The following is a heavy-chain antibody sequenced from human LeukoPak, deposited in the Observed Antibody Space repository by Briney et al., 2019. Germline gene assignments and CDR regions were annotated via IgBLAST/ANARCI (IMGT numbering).Heavy chain of an antibody. V-gene: IGHV4-4*09. CDR2: IHSSGYT. CDR3: TKRRGPTSGSYDYFDP. D-gene: IGHD1-26*01. Sequence: SETLSLTCTVSGGSISGNYWSWIRQPPGQGLEWIAYIHSSGYTNYNPSLKSRVTISVDTSNNQFSLKVTSVTAADTAMYYCTKRRGPTSGSYDYFDPWGQGALVTVSS. CDR1: GGSISGNY. J-gene: IGHJ5*02.